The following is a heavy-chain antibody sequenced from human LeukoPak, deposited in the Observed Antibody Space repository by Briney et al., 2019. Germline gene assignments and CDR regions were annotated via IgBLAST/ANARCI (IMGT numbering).Heavy chain of an antibody. Sequence: ASVRVSCKASGYAFTGYDINWVRQATGQGLEWMGWMNPNTGDTGYAQKFQGRLTMTRNTSIDTAYMELSGLRSEDTAIYYCMRGSLSGSSRDYWGQGTLVTVSS. CDR2: MNPNTGDT. V-gene: IGHV1-8*01. CDR3: MRGSLSGSSRDY. D-gene: IGHD1-26*01. CDR1: GYAFTGYD. J-gene: IGHJ4*02.